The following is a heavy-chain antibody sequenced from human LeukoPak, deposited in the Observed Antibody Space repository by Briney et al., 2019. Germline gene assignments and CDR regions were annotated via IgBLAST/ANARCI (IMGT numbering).Heavy chain of an antibody. CDR2: ISSSGSTI. CDR1: GFTFSDYY. CDR3: ARAVVVDIVAMKLDY. V-gene: IGHV3-11*01. J-gene: IGHJ4*02. D-gene: IGHD5-12*01. Sequence: GGSLRLSCAASGFTFSDYYMSWIRQAPGKGLEWVSYISSSGSTIYYADSVKGRFTISRDNAKNSLYLQMNSLRAEDTAVYYCARAVVVDIVAMKLDYWGQGTLVTVSS.